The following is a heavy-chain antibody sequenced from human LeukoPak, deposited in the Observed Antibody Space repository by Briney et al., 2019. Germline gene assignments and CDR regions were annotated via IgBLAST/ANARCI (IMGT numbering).Heavy chain of an antibody. V-gene: IGHV3-74*01. CDR1: GSAVSVVW. Sequence: PGGSLRLSCAASGSAVSVVWMHWVRQAPGKGLVWVSHINSDGSTTNYADSVKGRFTISRDNAKNTLYLQLNSLRAEDTALYYCVRYRGAPDSFNIWGQGTMVTVSS. CDR2: INSDGSTT. CDR3: VRYRGAPDSFNI. J-gene: IGHJ3*02. D-gene: IGHD2-15*01.